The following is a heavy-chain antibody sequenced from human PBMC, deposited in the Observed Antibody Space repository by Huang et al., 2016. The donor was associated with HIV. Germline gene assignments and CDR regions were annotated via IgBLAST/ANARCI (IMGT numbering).Heavy chain of an antibody. Sequence: EVLLLESGGGLVQPGGSLRLSCVSSGFTFSSYAMGWVRQAPGKGLGWVSGITDGINNRYYAHSVKGRFAVSRDDSTNTLYLQMNSLRAEDTAVYYCAKDADTSGYDVLGPFGSWGQGTLVTVSS. V-gene: IGHV3-23*01. D-gene: IGHD3-3*01. CDR3: AKDADTSGYDVLGPFGS. J-gene: IGHJ4*02. CDR1: GFTFSSYA. CDR2: ITDGINNR.